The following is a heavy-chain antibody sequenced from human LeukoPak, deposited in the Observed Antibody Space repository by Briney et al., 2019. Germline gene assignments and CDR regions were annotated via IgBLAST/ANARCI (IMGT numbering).Heavy chain of an antibody. D-gene: IGHD1-14*01. CDR2: INPNSGAT. Sequence: ASVKVSCKSSGYTFTDYYIHWVRQAPGQGLEWMGWINPNSGATNYAQKFQGRVTMTRDTSISTAYMELNRLRSDDTAVYYCARDALRTQDYYYSIDVWGKGTTVTVSS. CDR1: GYTFTDYY. J-gene: IGHJ6*03. CDR3: ARDALRTQDYYYSIDV. V-gene: IGHV1-2*02.